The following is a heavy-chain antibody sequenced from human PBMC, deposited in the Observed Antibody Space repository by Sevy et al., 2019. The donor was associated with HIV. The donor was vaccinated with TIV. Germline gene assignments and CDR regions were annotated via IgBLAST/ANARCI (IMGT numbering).Heavy chain of an antibody. J-gene: IGHJ6*02. CDR2: MSPNSGKT. D-gene: IGHD1-26*01. Sequence: ASVKVSCKASGYTFTNYDINWVRQATGQGLEWMGWMSPNSGKTGYAQKFQGRVTMTRNTSISTAYMELSSLGSEDPAVYYCAGGPNSGSYRDYYYYYGMDVWGQGTAVTVSS. CDR3: AGGPNSGSYRDYYYYYGMDV. V-gene: IGHV1-8*01. CDR1: GYTFTNYD.